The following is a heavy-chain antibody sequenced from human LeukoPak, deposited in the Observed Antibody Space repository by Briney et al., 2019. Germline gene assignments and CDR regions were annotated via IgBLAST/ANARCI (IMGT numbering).Heavy chain of an antibody. D-gene: IGHD5-12*01. CDR2: NYYSRSP. CDR3: AGRGYSGYGARGGPWYFDV. J-gene: IGHJ2*01. CDR1: GGSISSYY. Sequence: SETLSLTCTVSGGSISSYYWSWIRQPPGKGLEWIGYNYYSRSPNHNPSLPSRVTLSVDTSKNQFPRNLNSVTAADTAVYYCAGRGYSGYGARGGPWYFDVWGRGTLVTVSS. V-gene: IGHV4-59*01.